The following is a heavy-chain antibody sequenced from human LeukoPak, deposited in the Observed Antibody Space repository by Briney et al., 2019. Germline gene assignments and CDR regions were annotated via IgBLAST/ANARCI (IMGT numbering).Heavy chain of an antibody. V-gene: IGHV3-30*18. CDR1: GFTFSGYG. CDR2: ISYDGSNK. D-gene: IGHD5-18*01. CDR3: AKDSVYGYEAIRGGHADFDY. J-gene: IGHJ4*02. Sequence: GRSLRLSCAASGFTFSGYGMHWVRQAPGKGLEWVAVISYDGSNKYYADSVKGRFTISRDNSKNTLYLQMNSLRAEDTAVYYCAKDSVYGYEAIRGGHADFDYWGQGTLVTVSS.